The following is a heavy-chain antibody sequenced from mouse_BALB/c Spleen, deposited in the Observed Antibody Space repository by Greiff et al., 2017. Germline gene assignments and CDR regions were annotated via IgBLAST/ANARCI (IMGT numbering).Heavy chain of an antibody. CDR3: AREGAPTVGGFYAMDY. J-gene: IGHJ4*01. V-gene: IGHV3-2*02. CDR1: GYSITSDYA. CDR2: ISYSGST. Sequence: VQLKQSGPGLVKPSQSLSLTCTVTGYSITSDYAWNWIRQFPGNKLEWMGYISYSGSTSYNPSLKSRISITRDTSKNQFFLQLNSVTTEDTATYYCAREGAPTVGGFYAMDYWGQGTSVTVSS.